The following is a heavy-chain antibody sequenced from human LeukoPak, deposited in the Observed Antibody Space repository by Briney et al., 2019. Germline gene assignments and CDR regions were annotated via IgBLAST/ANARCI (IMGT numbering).Heavy chain of an antibody. CDR1: GGSISSYY. V-gene: IGHV4-59*01. J-gene: IGHJ6*04. Sequence: SETLSLTCTVSGGSISSYYWSWIRQPPGKGLEWIGYIYYSGSNNYNPSLKSRVTISVDTSKNQFSLKLSSVTAADTAVYYCANTVAGYYYGMDVWGKGTTVTVSS. D-gene: IGHD1-1*01. CDR3: ANTVAGYYYGMDV. CDR2: IYYSGSN.